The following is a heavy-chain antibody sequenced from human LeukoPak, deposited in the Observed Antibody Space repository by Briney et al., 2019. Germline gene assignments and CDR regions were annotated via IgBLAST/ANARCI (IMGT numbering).Heavy chain of an antibody. J-gene: IGHJ4*02. CDR1: GYTFTTYG. CDR2: ISASNGNA. CDR3: ARVGFGYGDLAPLDY. D-gene: IGHD4-17*01. V-gene: IGHV1-18*01. Sequence: ASVKVSCKASGYTFTTYGITWVRQAPGQGLEWMGWISASNGNANYAQNLQGRVTMTTDTSTGTAYIELRSLRSDDTAVYYCARVGFGYGDLAPLDYWGQGTLVTVSS.